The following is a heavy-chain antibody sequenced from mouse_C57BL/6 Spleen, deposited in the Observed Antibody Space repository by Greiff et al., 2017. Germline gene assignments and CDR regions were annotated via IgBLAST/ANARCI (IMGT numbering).Heavy chain of an antibody. D-gene: IGHD2-3*01. CDR1: GYSFTDYN. V-gene: IGHV1-39*01. CDR2: INPNYGTT. J-gene: IGHJ4*01. CDR3: ARSRDGYPYYYAMDY. Sequence: EVQRVESGPELVKPGASVKISCKASGYSFTDYNMNWVKQSNGKSLEWIGVINPNYGTTSYNQKFKGKATLTVDQSSSTAYMQLNSLTSEDSAVYYCARSRDGYPYYYAMDYWGQGTSVTVSS.